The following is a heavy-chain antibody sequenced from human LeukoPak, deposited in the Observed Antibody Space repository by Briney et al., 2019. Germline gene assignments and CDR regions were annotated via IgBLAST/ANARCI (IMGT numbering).Heavy chain of an antibody. J-gene: IGHJ1*01. CDR1: GYTFTSYD. Sequence: GASVKVSCKASGYTFTSYDINWVRQATGQGLEWMGWMNPNSGNTGYAQKFQGRVTMTRDTSISTAYMELSRLRSDDTAVYYCARDLWCSSTSCHEYFQHWGQGTLVTVSS. CDR2: MNPNSGNT. CDR3: ARDLWCSSTSCHEYFQH. V-gene: IGHV1-8*02. D-gene: IGHD2-2*01.